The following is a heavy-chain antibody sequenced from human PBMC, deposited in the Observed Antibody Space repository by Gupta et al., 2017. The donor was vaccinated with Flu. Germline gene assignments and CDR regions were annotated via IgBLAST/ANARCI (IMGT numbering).Heavy chain of an antibody. CDR3: ARAWDHKGTDDY. J-gene: IGHJ4*02. Sequence: TFSTYSMNWVRQAPGKGLEWVSFISSSSSYIDYADSVKGRFTVSRDNAKDSLYLQMNSLRAEDTAVYYCARAWDHKGTDDYWGQGTLVTVSS. V-gene: IGHV3-21*01. D-gene: IGHD1-26*01. CDR2: ISSSSSYI. CDR1: TFSTYS.